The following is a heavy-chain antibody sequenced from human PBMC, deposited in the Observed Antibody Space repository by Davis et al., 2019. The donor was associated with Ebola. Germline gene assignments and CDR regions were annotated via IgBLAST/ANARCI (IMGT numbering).Heavy chain of an antibody. CDR2: ISAYNGNT. J-gene: IGHJ3*02. V-gene: IGHV1-18*04. CDR3: ARDQVPGNMAAFDI. CDR1: GYTFTGYY. Sequence: ASVKVSCKASGYTFTGYYMHWVRQAPGQGLEWMGWISAYNGNTNYAQKLQGRVTMTTDTSTSTAYMELRSLRSDDTAVYYCARDQVPGNMAAFDIWGQGTMVTVSS. D-gene: IGHD2/OR15-2a*01.